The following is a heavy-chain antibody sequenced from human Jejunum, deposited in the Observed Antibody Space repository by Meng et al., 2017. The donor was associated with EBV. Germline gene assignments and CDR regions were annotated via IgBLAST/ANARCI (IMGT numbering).Heavy chain of an antibody. CDR2: IYNSEST. CDR1: GGSVSSGGYY. CDR3: ARDQNGSYFAY. V-gene: IGHV4-61*08. D-gene: IGHD1-26*01. Sequence: HVQAQQSGPSRVKPSYTLSLPCTVSGGSVSSGGYYWSWIRQPPGKGLEWIGYIYNSESTNYKSSLKSRVTISADTSKNQFSLRLSSVTAADTAVYYCARDQNGSYFAYWGQGTLVTVSS. J-gene: IGHJ4*02.